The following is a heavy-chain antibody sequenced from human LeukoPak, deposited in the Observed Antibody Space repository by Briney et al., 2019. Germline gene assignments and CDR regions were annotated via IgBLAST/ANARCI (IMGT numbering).Heavy chain of an antibody. V-gene: IGHV4-34*01. Sequence: SETLSLTCAVYGGSFSGYHWSWIRQPPGKGLEWIGEINHSGSTNYNPSLKSRVTISVDTSKNQFSLKLSSVTAADTAVYYCARVPQYYDILTGYYKGRYFDYWGQGTLVTVSS. J-gene: IGHJ4*02. CDR1: GGSFSGYH. CDR2: INHSGST. D-gene: IGHD3-9*01. CDR3: ARVPQYYDILTGYYKGRYFDY.